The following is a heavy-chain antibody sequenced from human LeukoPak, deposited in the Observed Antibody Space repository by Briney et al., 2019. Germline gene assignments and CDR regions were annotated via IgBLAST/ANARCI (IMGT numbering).Heavy chain of an antibody. CDR1: GGSISSSSYY. Sequence: PSETLSLTCTVSGGSISSSSYYWGWIRQPPGKGLELIGSICYSGSTYYNPSLKSRVTISVDTSKNQFSLKLSSVTAADTAVYYCARRRRIAVAGSWFDPWGQGTLVTVSS. D-gene: IGHD6-19*01. J-gene: IGHJ5*02. CDR3: ARRRRIAVAGSWFDP. V-gene: IGHV4-39*01. CDR2: ICYSGST.